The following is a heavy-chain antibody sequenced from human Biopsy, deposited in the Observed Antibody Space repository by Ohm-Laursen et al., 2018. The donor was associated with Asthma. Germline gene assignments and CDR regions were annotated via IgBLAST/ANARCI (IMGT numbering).Heavy chain of an antibody. CDR3: ARAVDYSHYYGIDV. Sequence: ASVKVSCKASGGTFSNYAISWVRQAPGQGLEWMGGIIPMFGTTNYAQKFQGRVTITADESTSTAYMGLSSLRSDDTAVYFCARAVDYSHYYGIDVWGQVTTVTVS. V-gene: IGHV1-69*13. J-gene: IGHJ6*02. D-gene: IGHD3-10*01. CDR1: GGTFSNYA. CDR2: IIPMFGTT.